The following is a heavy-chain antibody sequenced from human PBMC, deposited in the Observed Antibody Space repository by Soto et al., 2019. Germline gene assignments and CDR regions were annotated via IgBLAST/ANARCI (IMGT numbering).Heavy chain of an antibody. D-gene: IGHD6-19*01. V-gene: IGHV4-61*01. Sequence: QVQVQESGPGLVKPSETLSLTCAVSGVSVTSGSHHFLWIRQPPGKGLEWIGQTGSTNYNPSLKSRISLSLDTSKTQFSLDLSSVTSADTAVYYCGVYRAGSGGNGYCGQGTLVPISS. CDR3: GVYRAGSGGNGY. CDR2: QTGST. J-gene: IGHJ4*02. CDR1: GVSVTSGSHH.